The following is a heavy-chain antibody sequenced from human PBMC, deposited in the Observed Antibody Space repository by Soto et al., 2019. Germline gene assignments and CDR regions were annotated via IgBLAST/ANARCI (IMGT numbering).Heavy chain of an antibody. CDR2: IYYSGSN. J-gene: IGHJ3*02. V-gene: IGHV4-31*03. CDR1: GGSISSGGYY. Sequence: QVQLQESGPGLVKPSQTLSLTCTVSGGSISSGGYYWSWIRQHPGKGLEWIGYIYYSGSNYYNPSLKRRVTISVDTSKNQFSLKLSSVTAADTAVYYCAREDIVVVPAAMPGAFDIWGQGTMVTVSS. CDR3: AREDIVVVPAAMPGAFDI. D-gene: IGHD2-2*01.